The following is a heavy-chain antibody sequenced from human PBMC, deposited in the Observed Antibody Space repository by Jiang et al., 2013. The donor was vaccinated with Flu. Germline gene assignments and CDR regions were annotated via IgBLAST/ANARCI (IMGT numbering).Heavy chain of an antibody. V-gene: IGHV4-34*01. CDR2: ISHSGST. J-gene: IGHJ4*02. CDR3: ARSRYSGYDLGY. Sequence: LLKPSETLSLTCAVYGGSFSGYYWSWIRQPPGKGLEWIGEISHSGSTNYNPSLKSRVTISVDTSKNQFSLKLSSVTAADTAVYYCARSRYSGYDLGYWGQGTLVTVSS. CDR1: GGSFSGYY. D-gene: IGHD5-12*01.